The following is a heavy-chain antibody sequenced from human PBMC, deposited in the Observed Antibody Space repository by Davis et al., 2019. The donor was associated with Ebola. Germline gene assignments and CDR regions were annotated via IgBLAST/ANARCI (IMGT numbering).Heavy chain of an antibody. CDR3: ARGHNYAHEF. CDR1: GYTFTDYN. J-gene: IGHJ4*02. Sequence: ASVKVSCKASGYTFTDYNIHWMRQAPGQGLEWLGWVILKSGATNYAQKFQGRVTMTRDTSISTVYMELSSLRYDDTADYYCARGHNYAHEFWGQGTLVTVSS. CDR2: VILKSGAT. V-gene: IGHV1-2*02. D-gene: IGHD4-11*01.